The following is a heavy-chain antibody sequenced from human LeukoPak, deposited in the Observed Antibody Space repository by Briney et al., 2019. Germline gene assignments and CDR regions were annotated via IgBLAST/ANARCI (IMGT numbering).Heavy chain of an antibody. D-gene: IGHD2-2*01. CDR2: IRYDGSNK. CDR1: GFTFSSYG. Sequence: GGSLRLSCAASGFTFSSYGMHWVRQAPGKGLEWVAFIRYDGSNKYYADSVKGRFTISRDNSKNTLYLQMNSLRAEDTAVYYCAKEPRSIYYYYGMDVWGQGTTVTVSS. CDR3: AKEPRSIYYYYGMDV. J-gene: IGHJ6*02. V-gene: IGHV3-30*02.